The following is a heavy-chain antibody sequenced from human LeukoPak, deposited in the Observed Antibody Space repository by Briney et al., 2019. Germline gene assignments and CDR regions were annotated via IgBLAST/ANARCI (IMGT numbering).Heavy chain of an antibody. D-gene: IGHD3-10*01. CDR2: IWYDGSNR. CDR3: AKGGYYGSVTYYMGHFDY. CDR1: GFRFGDYG. Sequence: PGRSLRLSCAGSGFRFGDYGIHWVRQAPGKGLEWLAVIWYDGSNRYYADSVKGRFTISRDNSKNTLSLQMNSLRVEDTAVYFCAKGGYYGSVTYYMGHFDYWGQGALVNVSS. J-gene: IGHJ4*02. V-gene: IGHV3-33*03.